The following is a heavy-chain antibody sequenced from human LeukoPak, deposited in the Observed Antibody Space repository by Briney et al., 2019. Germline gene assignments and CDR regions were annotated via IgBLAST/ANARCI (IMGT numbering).Heavy chain of an antibody. J-gene: IGHJ4*02. D-gene: IGHD6-13*01. CDR3: ARDTVAAAGDD. Sequence: GRSLRLSCAASGFTFDDYAVHWVRQAPGKGLEWVSGISWNSGSIGYADSVKGRFIISRDNAKNSLYLQMNYLRVEDTAIYYCARDTVAAAGDDWGQGTLVTVSS. CDR2: ISWNSGSI. CDR1: GFTFDDYA. V-gene: IGHV3-9*01.